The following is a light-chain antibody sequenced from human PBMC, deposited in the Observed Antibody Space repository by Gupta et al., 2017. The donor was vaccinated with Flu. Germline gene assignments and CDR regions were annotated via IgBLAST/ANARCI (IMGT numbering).Light chain of an antibody. CDR1: QSVSSY. Sequence: EIVLTQSPATLSLSPGERATLSCRASQSVSSYLAWYQQKPGQSPRLLIYDASNRATGIPARFSGSGSGTDFTLTSSSLEPEDFAVYYCQQRSNWPPLTFGVGPRWRSN. CDR2: DAS. CDR3: QQRSNWPPLT. J-gene: IGKJ4*01. V-gene: IGKV3-11*01.